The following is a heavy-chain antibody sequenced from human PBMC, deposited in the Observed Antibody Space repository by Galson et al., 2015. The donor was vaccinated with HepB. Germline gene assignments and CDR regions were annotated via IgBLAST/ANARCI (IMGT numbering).Heavy chain of an antibody. CDR2: ISWNSGIR. V-gene: IGHV3-9*01. CDR3: AKDIVAAAGFNYDY. CDR1: GYTFDDCA. D-gene: IGHD6-13*01. Sequence: SLRLSCAASGYTFDDCAMHWVRQAPGKGLEWVSGISWNSGIRGYADSVKGRFTISRDNAKNSLFLQMNSLRAEDTALYYCAKDIVAAAGFNYDYWGQGTLVTVSS. J-gene: IGHJ4*02.